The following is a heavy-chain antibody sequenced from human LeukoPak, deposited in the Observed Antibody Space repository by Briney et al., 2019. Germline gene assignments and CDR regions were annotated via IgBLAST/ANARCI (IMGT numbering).Heavy chain of an antibody. CDR1: GFTVSSNY. J-gene: IGHJ4*02. CDR2: IYGGGNI. Sequence: GGSLRLSCAASGFTVSSNYMNWVRQAPGKGLEWVSVIYGGGNIYYADSVKGRFTISRDNSKNTLYLQMNSLRAEDTAVYYCARDSSHYLGSSDYWGQGTLVTVSS. CDR3: ARDSSHYLGSSDY. V-gene: IGHV3-53*01. D-gene: IGHD6-6*01.